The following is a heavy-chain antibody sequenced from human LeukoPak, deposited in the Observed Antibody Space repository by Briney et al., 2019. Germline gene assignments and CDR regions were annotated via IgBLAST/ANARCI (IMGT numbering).Heavy chain of an antibody. D-gene: IGHD3-22*01. V-gene: IGHV3-33*01. CDR3: ASIHDNSGLHAFDI. J-gene: IGHJ3*02. CDR1: GFTFSSYG. CDR2: IWYDGSNK. Sequence: GRSLRLSCAASGFTFSSYGMHWVRQAPGKGLEWVAVIWYDGSNKYYADSVKGRFTISRDNSKNTLYLQMNSLRAEDTAVYYCASIHDNSGLHAFDIWGQGTMVTVSS.